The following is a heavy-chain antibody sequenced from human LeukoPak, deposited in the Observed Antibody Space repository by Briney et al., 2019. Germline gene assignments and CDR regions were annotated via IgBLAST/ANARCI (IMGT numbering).Heavy chain of an antibody. Sequence: GASVKVSCKASGYTFTGYYMHWVRQAPGQGLEWMGWINPNSGGTNYAQKFQGRVTMTRDTSISTAYMELSRLRSDDTAVYYCARGRYLDFWSGYWAGWGQGTLVTVSS. D-gene: IGHD3-3*01. CDR1: GYTFTGYY. CDR3: ARGRYLDFWSGYWAG. J-gene: IGHJ4*02. CDR2: INPNSGGT. V-gene: IGHV1-2*02.